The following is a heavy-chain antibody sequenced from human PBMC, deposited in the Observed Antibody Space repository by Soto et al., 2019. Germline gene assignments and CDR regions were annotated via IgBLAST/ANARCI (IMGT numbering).Heavy chain of an antibody. CDR3: ASFYDILLYGMDV. CDR1: GFTFSSYW. CDR2: IKQDGSEK. V-gene: IGHV3-7*01. D-gene: IGHD3-9*01. J-gene: IGHJ6*02. Sequence: PGGSLRLSCAASGFTFSSYWMSWVRQAPGKGLEWVANIKQDGSEKYYVDSVKGRFTISRDNAKNSLYLQMNSLRAEDTAVYYCASFYDILLYGMDVWGQGTTVTVSS.